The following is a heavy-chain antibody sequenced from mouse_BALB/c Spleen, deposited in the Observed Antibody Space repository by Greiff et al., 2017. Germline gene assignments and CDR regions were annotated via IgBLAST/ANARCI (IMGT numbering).Heavy chain of an antibody. CDR1: GFNIKDTY. D-gene: IGHD2-12*01. V-gene: IGHV14-3*02. J-gene: IGHJ2*01. Sequence: VQLKQSGAELVKPGASVKLSCTASGFNIKDTYMHWVKQRPEQGLEWIGRIDPANGNTKYDPKFQGKATITADTSSNTAYLQLSSLTSEDTAVYYCASPVSFTRLDYWGQGTTLTVSS. CDR3: ASPVSFTRLDY. CDR2: IDPANGNT.